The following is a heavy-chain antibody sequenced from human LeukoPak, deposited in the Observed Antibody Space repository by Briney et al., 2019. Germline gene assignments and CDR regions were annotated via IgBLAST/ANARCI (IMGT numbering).Heavy chain of an antibody. D-gene: IGHD1-1*01. CDR2: ISYDGSNE. Sequence: GGSLRLSCTATGFTISSYVMHWVRQAPGKGLEWVALISYDGSNEYYGDSVKGRFTISRDISKNTLFLQMNSLRAEDTAVYYCVNGRAPGHPVDYYHYGMDVWGQGTTVTVSS. J-gene: IGHJ6*02. CDR3: VNGRAPGHPVDYYHYGMDV. V-gene: IGHV3-30*18. CDR1: GFTISSYV.